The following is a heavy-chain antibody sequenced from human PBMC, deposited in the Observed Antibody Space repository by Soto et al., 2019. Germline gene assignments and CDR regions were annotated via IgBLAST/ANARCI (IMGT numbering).Heavy chain of an antibody. CDR2: INAGNGNT. CDR1: GYTFTSYA. D-gene: IGHD6-19*01. V-gene: IGHV1-3*01. CDR3: ARIPVADYYYYGMDV. J-gene: IGHJ6*02. Sequence: ASVKVSCKASGYTFTSYAMHWVRQAPGQRLEWMGWINAGNGNTKYSQKFQGRVTITRDTSASTAYMELSSLRSEDTAVYYCARIPVADYYYYGMDVWGLGTTVTVSS.